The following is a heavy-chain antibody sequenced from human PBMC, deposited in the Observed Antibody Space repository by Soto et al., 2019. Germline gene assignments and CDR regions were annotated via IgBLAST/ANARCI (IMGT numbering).Heavy chain of an antibody. V-gene: IGHV4-31*01. D-gene: IGHD6-13*01. Sequence: QVQLQESGPGLVKPSQTLSLTCTVSGGSISSGGYYWSWIRQHPGKGLEWVGYIYYSGSTYYNPSLKSQVTTSVDTSKNQFPLKLSSVTAADTAVYYCARNSRGVGHNNWFDPWGQGTLVTASS. CDR1: GGSISSGGYY. CDR2: IYYSGST. CDR3: ARNSRGVGHNNWFDP. J-gene: IGHJ5*02.